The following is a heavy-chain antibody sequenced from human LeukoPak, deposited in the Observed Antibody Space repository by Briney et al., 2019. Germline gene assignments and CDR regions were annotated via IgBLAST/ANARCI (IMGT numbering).Heavy chain of an antibody. CDR3: ASYSYYYDSSGYFDY. CDR2: IYYSGST. J-gene: IGHJ4*02. CDR1: GGSISSYY. Sequence: PSETLSLTCSVSGGSISSYYWSWIRQPPGKGLEWIGYIYYSGSTNYNPSLKSRVTISVDTSKNQFSLKLSSVTAADTAVYYCASYSYYYDSSGYFDYWGRGTLVTVSS. D-gene: IGHD3-22*01. V-gene: IGHV4-59*01.